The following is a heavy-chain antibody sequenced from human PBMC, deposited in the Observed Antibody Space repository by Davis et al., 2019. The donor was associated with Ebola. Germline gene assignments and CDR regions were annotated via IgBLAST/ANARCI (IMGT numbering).Heavy chain of an antibody. CDR1: GYTFTKFD. D-gene: IGHD6-13*01. Sequence: AASVTVSCMSSGYTFTKFDISWVRQAPGQGLELMGWISPYNGNTDYARTLQGRVTMTTDTSTGTAYMELTSLQSDDTAVYFCAKASYTGYSTDWGQGTLVTVSS. CDR2: ISPYNGNT. CDR3: AKASYTGYSTD. V-gene: IGHV1-18*01. J-gene: IGHJ4*02.